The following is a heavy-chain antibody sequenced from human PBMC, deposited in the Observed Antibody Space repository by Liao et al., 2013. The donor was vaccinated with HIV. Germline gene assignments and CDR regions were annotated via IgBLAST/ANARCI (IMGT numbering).Heavy chain of an antibody. J-gene: IGHJ4*02. CDR3: ARVVYDVIVGXTNSDY. CDR2: INHSGNT. V-gene: IGHV4-34*01. D-gene: IGHD1-26*01. CDR1: GGSFSGYY. Sequence: QVQLQQWGAGLLKPSETLSLTCAVYGGSFSGYYWSWIRQPPGKGLEWIGEINHSGNTNSNPSLKSRITMSVDTSKNQFSLKLNSVTAADTAVYYCARVVYDVIVGXTNSDYWGQGTLVTVSS.